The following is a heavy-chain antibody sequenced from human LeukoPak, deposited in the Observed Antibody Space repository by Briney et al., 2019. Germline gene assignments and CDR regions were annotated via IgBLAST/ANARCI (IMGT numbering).Heavy chain of an antibody. Sequence: GGSLRLCCSASGFTFSTYWMHWVRQAPGKGLEWLSHISGSSSTIHYEDSVKGRFTISRDNAKNSLYLQMNSLRDEDTAVYYCARDLSGTYPFDLWGQGTLVTVSS. CDR1: GFTFSTYW. J-gene: IGHJ4*02. CDR2: ISGSSSTI. V-gene: IGHV3-48*02. D-gene: IGHD1-26*01. CDR3: ARDLSGTYPFDL.